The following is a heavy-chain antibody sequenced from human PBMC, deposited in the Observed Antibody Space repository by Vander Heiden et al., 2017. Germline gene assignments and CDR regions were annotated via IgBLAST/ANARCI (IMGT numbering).Heavy chain of an antibody. J-gene: IGHJ5*02. CDR2: IYCSGDT. V-gene: IGHV4-39*01. Sequence: QLQLQESGPGLVKPSVTLSLTCTVTGGSISSSGHYWGWIRQPPGKGLEWIGSIYCSGDTYYNPSLKSRVTISVDTSKNQFSLKLRSVTAADTAVYYCARHCSGGRCYSRFDPWGQGTLVTVSS. D-gene: IGHD2-15*01. CDR3: ARHCSGGRCYSRFDP. CDR1: GGSISSSGHY.